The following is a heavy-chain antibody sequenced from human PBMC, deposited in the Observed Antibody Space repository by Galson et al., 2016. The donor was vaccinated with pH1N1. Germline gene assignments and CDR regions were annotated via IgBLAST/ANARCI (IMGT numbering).Heavy chain of an antibody. CDR1: GFSISNSGYF. V-gene: IGHV4-39*07. D-gene: IGHD1-26*01. CDR3: ARDRGEWDIDC. CDR2: MYFTGDI. J-gene: IGHJ4*02. Sequence: SETLSLTCTVSGFSISNSGYFWGWVRQTPGKGLEWLGSMYFTGDIHHNPSLKSRVTISADRSKNQYFLDLNSVTAADTAVYYWARDRGEWDIDCWGQGTLVTVSS.